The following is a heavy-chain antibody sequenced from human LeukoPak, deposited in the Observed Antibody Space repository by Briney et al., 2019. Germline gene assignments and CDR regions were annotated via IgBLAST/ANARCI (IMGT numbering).Heavy chain of an antibody. Sequence: ASVKVSCTASEYTFAKYAIHWVRQAPGQRLEWMGWINAGNGNTRYSQKFQGGVTITRDTSASTAYMELSSLRSEDTAVYYCARSILVVPVASHYNYGVDVWGQGTTVTVSS. J-gene: IGHJ6*02. CDR1: EYTFAKYA. D-gene: IGHD2-2*01. CDR3: ARSILVVPVASHYNYGVDV. CDR2: INAGNGNT. V-gene: IGHV1-3*01.